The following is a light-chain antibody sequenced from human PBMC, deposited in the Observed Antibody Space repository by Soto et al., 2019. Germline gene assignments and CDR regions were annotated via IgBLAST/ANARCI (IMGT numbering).Light chain of an antibody. CDR3: QHRSNWPLT. V-gene: IGKV3-11*01. CDR2: DAS. J-gene: IGKJ4*01. CDR1: QRVRSS. Sequence: EIVLTQSPATLSLSPGERATLSCRASQRVRSSLARFQQRPGQAPRLLIYDASNRATGIPARFSGSGSGTDFTLTISSLEPEDFAVYYCQHRSNWPLTFGGGTKVEIK.